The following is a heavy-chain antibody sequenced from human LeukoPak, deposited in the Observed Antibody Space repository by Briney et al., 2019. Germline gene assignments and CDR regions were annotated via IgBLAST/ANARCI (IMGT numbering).Heavy chain of an antibody. CDR3: AREGGVWQWLGYVDY. V-gene: IGHV3-7*01. CDR2: IKQDGSEK. Sequence: GGSLRLSCAASGFTFSSYWMSWVRQAPGKGLEWVANIKQDGSEKYYVDSVKGRFTISRDNAKNSLYLQMNSLRAEDSAVYYCAREGGVWQWLGYVDYWGQGALVTVSS. D-gene: IGHD6-19*01. CDR1: GFTFSSYW. J-gene: IGHJ4*02.